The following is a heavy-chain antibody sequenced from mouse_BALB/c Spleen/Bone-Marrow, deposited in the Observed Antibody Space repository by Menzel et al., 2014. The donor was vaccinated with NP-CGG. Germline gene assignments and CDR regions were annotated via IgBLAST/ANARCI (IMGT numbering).Heavy chain of an antibody. V-gene: IGHV1-80*01. J-gene: IGHJ4*01. CDR1: GYAFSNYG. Sequence: QVQLKESGAELMRPGSSVNISCKASGYAFSNYGMNWVKQRPGQGLEWIGQIYPGDGDTNYSGKFKGRVTLTADKSSSTAYMQLSSLTSEDSAVYFCACVYDYGRGYAMDYWGQGTSVTVSS. D-gene: IGHD2-4*01. CDR3: ACVYDYGRGYAMDY. CDR2: IYPGDGDT.